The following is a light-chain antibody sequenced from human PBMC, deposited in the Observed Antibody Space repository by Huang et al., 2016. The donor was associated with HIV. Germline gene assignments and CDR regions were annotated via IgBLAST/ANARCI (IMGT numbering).Light chain of an antibody. V-gene: IGKV1-5*03. CDR3: QQYNRFYT. CDR1: QSVGNW. Sequence: DIQMTQSPSTLSASVGDRVTITCRASQSVGNWLAWYQQKPGQAPQLLLYTASTLQKGVPSRFSGSGSETEFTLTINSLQPDDFATYYCQQYNRFYTFGQGTRLDIK. CDR2: TAS. J-gene: IGKJ2*01.